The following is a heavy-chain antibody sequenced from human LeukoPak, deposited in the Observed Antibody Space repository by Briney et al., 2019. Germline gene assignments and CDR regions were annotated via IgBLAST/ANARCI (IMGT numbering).Heavy chain of an antibody. CDR2: LSDSGGST. CDR1: GITLSNYG. V-gene: IGHV3-23*01. J-gene: IGHJ4*02. Sequence: SGGSLTLSCAVSGITLSNYGMSWVRQAPGKGLEWVAGLSDSGGSTNYADSVKGRFTISRDSPKNTLYLQMNSLRAEDTAVYFCAKRGVVIRVFLVGFHKEAYYFESWGQGALVTVSS. D-gene: IGHD3-10*01. CDR3: AKRGVVIRVFLVGFHKEAYYFES.